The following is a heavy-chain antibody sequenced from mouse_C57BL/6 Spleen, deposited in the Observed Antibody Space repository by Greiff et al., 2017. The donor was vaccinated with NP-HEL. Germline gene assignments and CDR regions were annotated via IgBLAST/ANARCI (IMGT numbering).Heavy chain of an antibody. D-gene: IGHD1-1*01. CDR2: ISYDGSN. J-gene: IGHJ2*01. CDR1: GYSITSGYY. CDR3: ARGYYYGSSYFDY. Sequence: ESGPGLVKPSQSLSLTCSVTGYSITSGYYWNWIRQLPGNKLEWMGYISYDGSNNYNPSLKNRITITRDTSKNQFFLKLNSVTTEDTAAYYCARGYYYGSSYFDYWGQGTTLTVSS. V-gene: IGHV3-6*01.